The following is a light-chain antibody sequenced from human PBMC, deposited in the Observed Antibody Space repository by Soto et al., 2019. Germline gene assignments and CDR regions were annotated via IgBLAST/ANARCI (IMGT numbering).Light chain of an antibody. CDR3: QERSNWPPVFT. V-gene: IGKV3-11*01. J-gene: IGKJ3*01. Sequence: EIVLTQSPATLSLSPGERATLSFRASQSVSSYLAWYQQKPGQAPRLLIYDASTSATGIPARFSGSVSGTDFTLTISSLEPEDFAVYYCQERSNWPPVFTFGPGTKVDIK. CDR1: QSVSSY. CDR2: DAS.